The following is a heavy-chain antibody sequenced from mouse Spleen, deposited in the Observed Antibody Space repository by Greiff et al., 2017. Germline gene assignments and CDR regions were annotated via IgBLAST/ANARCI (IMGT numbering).Heavy chain of an antibody. D-gene: IGHD1-1*01. CDR3: ARRIITTVVATRAMDY. Sequence: EVMLVESGPELVKPGDSVKISCKASGYSFTGYFMNWVMQSHGKSLEWIGRINPYNGDTFYNQKFKGKATLTVDKSSSTAHMELRSLTSEDSAVYYCARRIITTVVATRAMDYWGQGTSVTVSS. J-gene: IGHJ4*01. CDR2: INPYNGDT. CDR1: GYSFTGYF. V-gene: IGHV1-20*01.